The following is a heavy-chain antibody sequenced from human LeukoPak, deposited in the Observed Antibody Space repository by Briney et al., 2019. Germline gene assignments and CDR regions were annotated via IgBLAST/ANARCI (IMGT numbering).Heavy chain of an antibody. D-gene: IGHD2-8*01. CDR1: GGSFSGYY. CDR3: AXDVLMVYAGNWFDP. V-gene: IGHV4-34*01. CDR2: IYYSGST. J-gene: IGHJ5*02. Sequence: SETLSLTRAVYGGSFSGYYWSWIRQPPGKGLEWIGSIYYSGSTYYNPSLKSRVTISVDTSKNQFSLKLSSVTAADTAVYYCAXDVLMVYAGNWFDPWGQGTLVTVSS.